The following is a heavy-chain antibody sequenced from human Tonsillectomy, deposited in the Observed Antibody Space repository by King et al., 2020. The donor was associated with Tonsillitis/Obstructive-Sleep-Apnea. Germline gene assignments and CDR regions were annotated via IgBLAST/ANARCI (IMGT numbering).Heavy chain of an antibody. D-gene: IGHD3-16*01. Sequence: VQLVESGGGVVQPGRSLRLSCAASGFTFSTYGMHWVRQAPGKGLEWVAVIWYDGSNKYYADSVKGRFTISRDNSKNTLCLQMNTLRAEDTAVYYCARVWGSAAEGLGWFHPWGQGTLVTVSS. CDR2: IWYDGSNK. CDR1: GFTFSTYG. J-gene: IGHJ5*02. V-gene: IGHV3-33*01. CDR3: ARVWGSAAEGLGWFHP.